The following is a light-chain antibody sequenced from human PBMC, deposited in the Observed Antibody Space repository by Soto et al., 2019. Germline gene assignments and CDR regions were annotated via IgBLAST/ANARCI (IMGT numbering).Light chain of an antibody. Sequence: EVVLTQAPATLSLAAGERATLSCRASQFLSSYLAWYQQTPGHPPRLLIYGTSDSATGIPARFTGSRSAPAFTLPKSNLEPEDFGVYFCHQRNKFGQGTRLEIK. CDR2: GTS. V-gene: IGKV3-11*01. CDR3: HQRNK. CDR1: QFLSSY. J-gene: IGKJ5*01.